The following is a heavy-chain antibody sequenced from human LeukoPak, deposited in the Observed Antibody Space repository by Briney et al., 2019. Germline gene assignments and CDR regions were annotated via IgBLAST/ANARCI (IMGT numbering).Heavy chain of an antibody. V-gene: IGHV1-69*04. Sequence: SVKVSCKASGGTFSSYAISWVRQAPGQGLEWMGRIIPILGIANYAQKFQGRVTITADKSTSTAYMELSSLRSEDTAVYYCARDRISSSHDYWGQGTLVTVSS. CDR1: GGTFSSYA. CDR3: ARDRISSSHDY. D-gene: IGHD6-13*01. CDR2: IIPILGIA. J-gene: IGHJ4*02.